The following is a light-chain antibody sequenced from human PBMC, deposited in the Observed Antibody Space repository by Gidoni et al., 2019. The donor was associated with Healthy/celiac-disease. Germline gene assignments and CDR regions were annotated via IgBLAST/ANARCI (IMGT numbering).Light chain of an antibody. CDR1: SSNIGSNY. V-gene: IGLV1-47*02. CDR2: SNN. Sequence: QSVLTQPPSASGTPGQRVTISCSGSSSNIGSNYVYWYQQLPGTAPKLLIYSNNQRPLGVPDRFSGSKSGTSASLAISGLRSEDEADYYCAAWDDSLSGVVFGGGTKLTVL. J-gene: IGLJ2*01. CDR3: AAWDDSLSGVV.